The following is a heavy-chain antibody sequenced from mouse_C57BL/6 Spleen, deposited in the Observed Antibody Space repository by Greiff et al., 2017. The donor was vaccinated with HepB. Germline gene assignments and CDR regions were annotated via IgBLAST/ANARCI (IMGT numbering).Heavy chain of an antibody. Sequence: VQLQQSGAELVRPGASVTLSCKASGYTFTDYEMHWVKQTPVHGLEWIGAIDPETGGTAYNQKFKGKAILTADKSSSTAYMELRSLTSEDSAVYYCTRIPHLLCYAMDYWGKGTSVTVAS. V-gene: IGHV1-15*01. CDR3: TRIPHLLCYAMDY. J-gene: IGHJ4*01. D-gene: IGHD5-1-1*01. CDR1: GYTFTDYE. CDR2: IDPETGGT.